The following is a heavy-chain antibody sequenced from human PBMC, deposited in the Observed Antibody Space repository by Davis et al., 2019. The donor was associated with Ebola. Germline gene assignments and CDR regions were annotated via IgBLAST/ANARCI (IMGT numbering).Heavy chain of an antibody. CDR2: ISGSGGST. J-gene: IGHJ4*02. CDR3: AKARQWELQVAPDY. Sequence: GESLKISCAASGFTFSSYAMSWVRQAPGKGLEWVSAISGSGGSTYYADSVKGRFTISRDNSKNTLYLQMNSLRAEDTAVYYCAKARQWELQVAPDYWGQGTLVTVSS. CDR1: GFTFSSYA. V-gene: IGHV3-23*01. D-gene: IGHD1-26*01.